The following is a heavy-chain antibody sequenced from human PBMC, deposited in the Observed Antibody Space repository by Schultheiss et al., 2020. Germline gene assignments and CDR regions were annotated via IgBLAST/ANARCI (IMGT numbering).Heavy chain of an antibody. CDR1: GFTFSSYG. J-gene: IGHJ4*02. Sequence: GESLKISCAASGFTFSSYGMHWVRQAPGKGLEWVAVISYDGSNKYYADSVKGRFTISRDNSKNTLYLQMNSLRAEDTAVYYCAKVPVAKAVAALAPLDYWGQGTLVTVSS. CDR3: AKVPVAKAVAALAPLDY. V-gene: IGHV3-30*18. D-gene: IGHD6-19*01. CDR2: ISYDGSNK.